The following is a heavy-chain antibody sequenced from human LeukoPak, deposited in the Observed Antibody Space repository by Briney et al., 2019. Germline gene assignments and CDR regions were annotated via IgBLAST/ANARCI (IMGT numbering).Heavy chain of an antibody. Sequence: GGSLRLSCAASGFTFSSYAMSWVRQAPGKGLEWVSAISGSGGSTYYADSVKGRFTISRDNSKNTLYLQMNSLRAEDTAVYYCAKVFSALGLSRGSRWNYWGQGTLVTVSS. CDR1: GFTFSSYA. CDR3: AKVFSALGLSRGSRWNY. V-gene: IGHV3-23*01. CDR2: ISGSGGST. D-gene: IGHD3-16*02. J-gene: IGHJ4*02.